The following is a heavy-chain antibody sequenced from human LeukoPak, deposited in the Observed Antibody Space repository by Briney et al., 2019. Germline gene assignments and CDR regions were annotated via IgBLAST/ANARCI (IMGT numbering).Heavy chain of an antibody. V-gene: IGHV3-23*01. D-gene: IGHD2-21*02. CDR1: GFTFNTYA. CDR3: AKAFDDYFFDY. Sequence: GGSLRLSCAASGFTFNTYAMSWVRQAPGKGLEWVSGIGGSGSSTYYAESVKGRFTITRDNSKNTLYLQMNSLRAEDTATYYCAKAFDDYFFDYWGQGTLVTVSS. CDR2: IGGSGSST. J-gene: IGHJ4*02.